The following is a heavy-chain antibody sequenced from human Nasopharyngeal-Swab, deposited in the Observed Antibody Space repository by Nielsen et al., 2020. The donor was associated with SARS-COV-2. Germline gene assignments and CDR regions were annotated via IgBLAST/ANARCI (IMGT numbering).Heavy chain of an antibody. Sequence: ASVKVSCKASGYIFASYGISWVRQAPGQGLEWRGWISVYSGNTNYAQKLQGRVTMTTDTSTSIAYMELRSLRSDDTAVYYCARDYYDSREFDYWGQGTLVTVSS. V-gene: IGHV1-18*01. J-gene: IGHJ4*02. CDR3: ARDYYDSREFDY. CDR1: GYIFASYG. CDR2: ISVYSGNT. D-gene: IGHD3-22*01.